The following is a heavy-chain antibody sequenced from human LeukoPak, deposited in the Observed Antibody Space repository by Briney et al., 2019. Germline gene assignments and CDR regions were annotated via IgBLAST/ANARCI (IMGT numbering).Heavy chain of an antibody. J-gene: IGHJ4*02. CDR1: GGSISSGDYY. CDR3: ARDASGYYYDSSGYRVFDY. D-gene: IGHD3-22*01. Sequence: SETLSLTCTVSGGSISSGDYYWSWIRQPPGKGLEWIGYIYYSGSTYYNPSLKSRVTISVDTSKNQFSLKLSSVTAADPAVYYCARDASGYYYDSSGYRVFDYWGQGTLVTVSS. V-gene: IGHV4-30-4*01. CDR2: IYYSGST.